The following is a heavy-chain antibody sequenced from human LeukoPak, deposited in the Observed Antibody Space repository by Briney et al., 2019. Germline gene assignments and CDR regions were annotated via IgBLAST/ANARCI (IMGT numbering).Heavy chain of an antibody. Sequence: SETLSLTCTVSGGSISSSSYYWGWIRQPPGKGLEWIGSIYYSGSTYYNPSLKSRVTISVDTSRNQFSLKLSSVTAADTAVYYCARCGSYYSVMDYWGQGTLVTVSS. J-gene: IGHJ4*02. D-gene: IGHD1-26*01. CDR3: ARCGSYYSVMDY. V-gene: IGHV4-39*07. CDR2: IYYSGST. CDR1: GGSISSSSYY.